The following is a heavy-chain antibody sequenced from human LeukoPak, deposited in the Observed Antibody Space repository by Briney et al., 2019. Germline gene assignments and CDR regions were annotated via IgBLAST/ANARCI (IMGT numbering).Heavy chain of an antibody. D-gene: IGHD3-22*01. CDR1: EFTFSSYS. CDR3: ARHYYDTSGYYGRDYFDY. V-gene: IGHV3-21*01. Sequence: PGGSLRLSCAASEFTFSSYSMNWVRQAPGKGLEWVSSISSSSTYIYYADSLKGRFTISRDNAKNSLYLQMNSLRAEDTAVYYCARHYYDTSGYYGRDYFDYWGQGTLVTVSS. CDR2: ISSSSTYI. J-gene: IGHJ4*02.